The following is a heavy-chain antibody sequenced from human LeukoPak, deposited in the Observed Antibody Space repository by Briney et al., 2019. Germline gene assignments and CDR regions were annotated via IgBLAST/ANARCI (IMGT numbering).Heavy chain of an antibody. V-gene: IGHV4-39*01. CDR1: GGSISSSSYY. J-gene: IGHJ4*02. CDR2: IYYSGST. Sequence: SETLSLTCTVSGGSISSSSYYWGWIRQPPGKGLEWIGSIYYSGSTYYDPSLKSRVTISVDTSKNQFSLKLSSVTAADTAVYYCARHSSRTDYWGQGTLVTVSS. CDR3: ARHSSRTDY.